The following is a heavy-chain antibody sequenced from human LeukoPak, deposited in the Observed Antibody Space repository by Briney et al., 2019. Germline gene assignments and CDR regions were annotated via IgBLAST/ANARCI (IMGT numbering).Heavy chain of an antibody. D-gene: IGHD3-3*01. CDR3: ARGLYYDFWSGYYSHYYFDY. J-gene: IGHJ4*02. V-gene: IGHV3-20*04. CDR2: INWNGGST. Sequence: PGGSLRLSCAASGFTFSNYVMSWVRQAPGKGLEWVSGINWNGGSTGYADSVKGRFTISRDNAKNSLYLQMNSLRAEDTALYYCARGLYYDFWSGYYSHYYFDYWGQGTLVTVSS. CDR1: GFTFSNYV.